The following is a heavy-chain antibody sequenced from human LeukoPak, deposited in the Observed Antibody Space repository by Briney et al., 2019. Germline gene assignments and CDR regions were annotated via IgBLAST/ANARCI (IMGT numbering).Heavy chain of an antibody. D-gene: IGHD4-17*01. CDR3: ARGQGTVTTH. CDR2: MYHTGHT. J-gene: IGHJ4*02. V-gene: IGHV4-59*12. Sequence: SETLSLTCNVSGGSISNYYWSWIRQPPGKGLEWIGYMYHTGHTMYNSSLKSRVTISLDTSKNQFSLKLSSVTAADTAVYYCARGQGTVTTHWGQGTLVTVSS. CDR1: GGSISNYY.